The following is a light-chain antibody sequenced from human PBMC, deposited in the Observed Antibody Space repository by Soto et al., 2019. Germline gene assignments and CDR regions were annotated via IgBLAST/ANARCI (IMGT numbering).Light chain of an antibody. Sequence: DIQMTQSPSTLSASVGYGVTITFRSSQSISNRLAWYQQRPGKAPKYLIYDASTLDSGAPSRFSGSGSVTEFTLSISSLQPDDFATYYCQQYNIYSFGQGTKVDIK. CDR1: QSISNR. V-gene: IGKV1-5*01. CDR3: QQYNIYS. CDR2: DAS. J-gene: IGKJ1*01.